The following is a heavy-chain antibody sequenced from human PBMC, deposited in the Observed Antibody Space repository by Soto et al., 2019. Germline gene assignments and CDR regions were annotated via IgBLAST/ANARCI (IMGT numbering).Heavy chain of an antibody. V-gene: IGHV1-58*01. D-gene: IGHD2-15*01. J-gene: IGHJ4*02. CDR3: ARDLGGWPDY. CDR1: GFTFSRSA. Sequence: SVKVSFKASGFTFSRSAVQWVRQARGQRLEWIGWIVVGSGNSNYAQKFQERVTFTRDLSTRTAYMELSSLRSEDTAVYYCARDLGGWPDYWGQGTLVTVSS. CDR2: IVVGSGNS.